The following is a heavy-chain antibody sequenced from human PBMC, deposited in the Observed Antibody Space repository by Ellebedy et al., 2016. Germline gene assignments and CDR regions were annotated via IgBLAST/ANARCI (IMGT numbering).Heavy chain of an antibody. Sequence: GGSLRLSCAASGFTFSSYAMTWVRQAPGKGLEWVASISGNGGSTYYADSVKGRFTISRDTATNSLHLQMDSLRAEDTAIYYCARGGDGPLCSRDCLHDFDSWGQGTLVTVSS. CDR1: GFTFSSYA. D-gene: IGHD2-21*02. CDR2: ISGNGGST. J-gene: IGHJ4*02. CDR3: ARGGDGPLCSRDCLHDFDS. V-gene: IGHV3-23*01.